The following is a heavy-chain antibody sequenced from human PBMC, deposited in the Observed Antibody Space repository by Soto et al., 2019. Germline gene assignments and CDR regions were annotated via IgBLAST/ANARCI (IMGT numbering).Heavy chain of an antibody. CDR1: GFTFSSYA. CDR3: ARGTAVTTHPDAFDI. CDR2: ISGSGGST. Sequence: EVQLLESGGGLVQPGGSLRLSCAASGFTFSSYAMSWVRQAPGKGLEWVSAISGSGGSTYYADSVKGRFAISRDNSKNTLYLQMNSLRAEDTAVYYCARGTAVTTHPDAFDIWGQGTMVTVSS. D-gene: IGHD4-17*01. J-gene: IGHJ3*02. V-gene: IGHV3-23*01.